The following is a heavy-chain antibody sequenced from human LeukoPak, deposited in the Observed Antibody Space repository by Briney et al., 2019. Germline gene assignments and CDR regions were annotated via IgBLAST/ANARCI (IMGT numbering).Heavy chain of an antibody. V-gene: IGHV1-2*02. CDR3: ARAAVVGGYYRVYFDY. CDR1: GYTFTGYY. D-gene: IGHD3-3*01. Sequence: ASVRVSCEASGYTFTGYYMYWVRQAPGQGLEWLGWINPNSGVTSYVQKFQGRVTMTRDTSISTAYMELSRLTSDDTAVYYCARAAVVGGYYRVYFDYWGQGTLVTVSS. J-gene: IGHJ4*02. CDR2: INPNSGVT.